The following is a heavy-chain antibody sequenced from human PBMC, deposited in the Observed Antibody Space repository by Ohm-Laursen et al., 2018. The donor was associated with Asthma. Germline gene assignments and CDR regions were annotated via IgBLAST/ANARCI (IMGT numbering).Heavy chain of an antibody. CDR1: GFTFSSYG. Sequence: SLRLSCAASGFTFSSYGMHWVRQAPGKGLEWVAVISYDGSNKYYADSVKGRFTISRDNSKNTLYLQMNSLRSEDTAMYYCASDPSMDYYDSSGYYYDYWGQGTLVTVSS. V-gene: IGHV3-30*03. CDR2: ISYDGSNK. J-gene: IGHJ4*02. D-gene: IGHD3-22*01. CDR3: ASDPSMDYYDSSGYYYDY.